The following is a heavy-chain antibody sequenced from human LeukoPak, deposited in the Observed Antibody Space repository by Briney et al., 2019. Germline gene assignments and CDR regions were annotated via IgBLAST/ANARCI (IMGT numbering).Heavy chain of an antibody. CDR3: ARQRGYSRSWSYYSSMDI. D-gene: IGHD6-13*01. Sequence: GASVKVSCMEPRGTLSSYAISGVPHTPGQRLEWMGGIIPIFGTANYAQKFQGRVTITAEKSTSTAYMELSSTRSEVTALQYCARQRGYSRSWSYYSSMDISGKRTTVTVSS. CDR1: RGTLSSYA. V-gene: IGHV1-69*06. J-gene: IGHJ6*04. CDR2: IIPIFGTA.